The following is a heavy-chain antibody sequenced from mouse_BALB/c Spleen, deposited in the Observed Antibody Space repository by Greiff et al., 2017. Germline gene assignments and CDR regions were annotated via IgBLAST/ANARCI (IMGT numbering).Heavy chain of an antibody. D-gene: IGHD1-1*01. CDR1: GFNIKDYY. CDR2: IDPENGNT. J-gene: IGHJ4*01. V-gene: IGHV14-1*02. CDR3: ARRGVLREDYYAMDY. Sequence: EVQLQQSGAELVRPGALVKLSCKASGFNIKDYYMHWVKQRPEQGLEWIGWIDPENGNTIYDPKFQGKASITADTSSNTAYLQLSSLTSEDTAVYYCARRGVLREDYYAMDYWGQGTSVTVSS.